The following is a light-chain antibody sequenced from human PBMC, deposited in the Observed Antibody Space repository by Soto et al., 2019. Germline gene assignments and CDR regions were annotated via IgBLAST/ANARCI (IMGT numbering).Light chain of an antibody. Sequence: DIQMTQSPSFVSASVGDRVTISCRASQGITSWLSLYQQKPGKAPKLLIYAASTLQGGVPSRFSGSGFGTEFSLTISSLQPDDFGSYYCQHMRTFGQGTKVDIK. CDR2: AAS. V-gene: IGKV1-12*01. J-gene: IGKJ1*01. CDR1: QGITSW. CDR3: QHMRT.